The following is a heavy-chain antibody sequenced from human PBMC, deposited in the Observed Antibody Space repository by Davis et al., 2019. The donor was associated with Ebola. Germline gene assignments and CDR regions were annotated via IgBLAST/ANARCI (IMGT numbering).Heavy chain of an antibody. V-gene: IGHV3-30*18. CDR3: AKEIAIMSAAMKGFES. CDR2: ISNDGSDI. Sequence: GESLKISCAASGFIFRSYAMNWVRQAPGKGLEWVAVISNDGSDIYYGDSVKGRFTISRDNSKNTLSLQMNSLRAEDTAVYYCAKEIAIMSAAMKGFESWGQGTLVAVSS. CDR1: GFIFRSYA. J-gene: IGHJ4*02. D-gene: IGHD2-2*01.